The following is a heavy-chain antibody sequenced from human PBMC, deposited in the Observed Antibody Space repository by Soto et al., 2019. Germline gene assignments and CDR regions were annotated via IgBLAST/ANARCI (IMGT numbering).Heavy chain of an antibody. CDR3: AREVVRVAGTRWFDP. Sequence: QVQLVQSGAEVKKPGASVKVSCKASGYTFTSYGISWVRQAPGQGLEWMGWISAYNGNTNYAQKLQGRVAMTTDTATSTADMELRSLRSDDTAVYYCAREVVRVAGTRWFDPWGQGTLVTVSS. CDR1: GYTFTSYG. CDR2: ISAYNGNT. D-gene: IGHD6-19*01. V-gene: IGHV1-18*01. J-gene: IGHJ5*02.